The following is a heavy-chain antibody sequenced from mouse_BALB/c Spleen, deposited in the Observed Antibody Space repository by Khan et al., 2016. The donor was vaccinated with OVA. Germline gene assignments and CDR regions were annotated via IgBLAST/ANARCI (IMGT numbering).Heavy chain of an antibody. CDR1: GYTFTSYW. J-gene: IGHJ3*01. V-gene: IGHV1S132*01. D-gene: IGHD2-1*01. Sequence: QVQLQQSGAELVKPGASVKLSCTTSGYTFTSYWIQWVKQRPGQGLGWIGQIFPGTGTTYSNENFKAKATLTADTSSTTAYMQLSSLTSEDSAVTFCERGYFGSYEFTYWGQGTLLTVSA. CDR2: IFPGTGTT. CDR3: ERGYFGSYEFTY.